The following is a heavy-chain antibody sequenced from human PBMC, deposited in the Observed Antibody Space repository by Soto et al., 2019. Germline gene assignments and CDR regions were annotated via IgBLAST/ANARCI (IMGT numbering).Heavy chain of an antibody. CDR2: IYYSGST. V-gene: IGHV4-31*02. CDR1: GGSISSGGYY. D-gene: IGHD3-22*01. CDR3: AXDRSYYDSSGYYYVLDR. Sequence: SETLSLTCTVSGGSISSGGYYWSWIRQHPGKGLEWIGYIYYSGSTYYNPSLKSRVTISVVTSKNQFSLKLSSVTAADTAVYYCAXDRSYYDSSGYYYVLDRWGQGTLVTVSS. J-gene: IGHJ5*02.